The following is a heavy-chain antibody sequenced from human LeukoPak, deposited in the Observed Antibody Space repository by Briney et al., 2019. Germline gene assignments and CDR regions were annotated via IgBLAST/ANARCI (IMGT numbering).Heavy chain of an antibody. CDR3: AKAPGGYYYDSSGLFDY. CDR1: GFTFDDYA. D-gene: IGHD3-22*01. Sequence: GRSLRLSCAASGFTFDDYAMHWVRQAPGKGLEWVSGISWNSGSIGYADSVKGRFTISRDNAKNSLYLQMNSLRAEDMALYYCAKAPGGYYYDSSGLFDYWGQGILVTVSS. CDR2: ISWNSGSI. V-gene: IGHV3-9*03. J-gene: IGHJ4*02.